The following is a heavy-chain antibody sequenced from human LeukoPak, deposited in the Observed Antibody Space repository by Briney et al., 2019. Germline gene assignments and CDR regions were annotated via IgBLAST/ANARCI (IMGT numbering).Heavy chain of an antibody. CDR3: ARGPNYYDSSGYPYYFDY. Sequence: SETLSLTCTVSGGSISSSSYYWGWIRRPPGKGLEGIGSIYYSGSTYYNPSLKSRVPISVDTSKKQFYLKLSSVTAADTAVYYCARGPNYYDSSGYPYYFDYWGQGTLVTVSS. J-gene: IGHJ4*02. V-gene: IGHV4-39*01. D-gene: IGHD3-22*01. CDR2: IYYSGST. CDR1: GGSISSSSYY.